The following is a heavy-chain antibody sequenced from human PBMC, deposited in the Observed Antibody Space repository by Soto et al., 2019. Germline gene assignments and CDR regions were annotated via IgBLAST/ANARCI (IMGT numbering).Heavy chain of an antibody. V-gene: IGHV1-69*06. CDR2: ITPMFGPA. CDR3: ARGDYAWGSDRLQVWFDP. J-gene: IGHJ5*02. D-gene: IGHD3-16*02. Sequence: QMQLVQSGSEVKKPGSSVKVSCKTSGGTFSDFAINWVRQGPGQGLEWMGVITPMFGPANYAQKFQGRLTFTADKSTATVYMEMGSLKSEDTAVYYCARGDYAWGSDRLQVWFDPWGQGTLVSVSS. CDR1: GGTFSDFA.